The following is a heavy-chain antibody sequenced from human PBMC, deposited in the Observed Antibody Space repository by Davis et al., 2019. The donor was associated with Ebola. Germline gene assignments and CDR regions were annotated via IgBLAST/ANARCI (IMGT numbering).Heavy chain of an antibody. D-gene: IGHD2-15*01. CDR3: ARTRAQIRYCSGGSCYSRGNYFDY. CDR1: GGSFSASS. CDR2: INHSGST. Sequence: MPSETLSLTCAVYGGSFSASSWTWIRQPPGKGLEWIGEINHSGSTNYNPSLKSRVTISVDTSKNQFSLKLSSVTAADTAVYYCARTRAQIRYCSGGSCYSRGNYFDYWGQGTLVTVSS. V-gene: IGHV4-34*01. J-gene: IGHJ4*02.